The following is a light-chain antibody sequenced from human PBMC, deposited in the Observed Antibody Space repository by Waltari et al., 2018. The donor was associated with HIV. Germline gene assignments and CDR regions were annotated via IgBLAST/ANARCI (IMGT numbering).Light chain of an antibody. V-gene: IGKV2-28*01. J-gene: IGKJ1*01. Sequence: IVLTQSPVSLPVTPGEPASISCRSSRNLLHSNGNNYLEWYVQRPGQSPQRLIYLGTGRHSGVPDRLSGRGSGTDFTLRFSRVAAEDVGVYYCMQSLQSPWTFGQGTQVEI. CDR2: LGT. CDR3: MQSLQSPWT. CDR1: RNLLHSNGNNY.